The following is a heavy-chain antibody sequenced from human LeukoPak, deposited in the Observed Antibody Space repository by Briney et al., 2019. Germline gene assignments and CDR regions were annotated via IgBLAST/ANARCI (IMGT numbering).Heavy chain of an antibody. V-gene: IGHV4-31*03. D-gene: IGHD3-22*01. CDR2: IYHSGST. Sequence: SETLSLTCTVPGGSISTYYGNWIRQHPGKGLEWIGYIYHSGSTYYNPSLKSRVTISVDTSKNQFSLKLSSVTAADTAVYYCARDRRDRPRAFEIWGQGTMVTVSS. J-gene: IGHJ3*02. CDR1: GGSISTYY. CDR3: ARDRRDRPRAFEI.